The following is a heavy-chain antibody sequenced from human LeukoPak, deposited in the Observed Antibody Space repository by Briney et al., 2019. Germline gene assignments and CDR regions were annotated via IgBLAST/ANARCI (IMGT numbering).Heavy chain of an antibody. V-gene: IGHV4-59*01. Sequence: SGTLSLTCTVSGGSISGYYWSRVRQPPGKGLEWGGYISYSGSTNYNPSLKSRVTISVDTSKNQFSLKLSSVTAADTAIYYCARDGRAGSLFAYWGQGTLVTVSS. CDR1: GGSISGYY. CDR3: ARDGRAGSLFAY. D-gene: IGHD6-19*01. CDR2: ISYSGST. J-gene: IGHJ4*02.